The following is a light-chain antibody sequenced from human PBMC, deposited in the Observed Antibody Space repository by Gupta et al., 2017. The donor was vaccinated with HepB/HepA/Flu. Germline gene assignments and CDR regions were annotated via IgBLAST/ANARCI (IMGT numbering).Light chain of an antibody. J-gene: IGLJ2*01. Sequence: QSALTQPASAPGSPGPSITISCTGTSSDVGSYNYVSWYQQHPGKAPKLMIYDVSKRPSGVSNRFSGSKSGNTASLTISGRQAEDEADYYCSSDTSSSTLVFGGGIKLTVL. CDR3: SSDTSSSTLV. CDR2: DVS. CDR1: SSDVGSYNY. V-gene: IGLV2-14*03.